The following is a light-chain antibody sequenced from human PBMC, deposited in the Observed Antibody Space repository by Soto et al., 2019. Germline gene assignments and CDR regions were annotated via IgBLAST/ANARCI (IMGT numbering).Light chain of an antibody. CDR1: QSVSSY. V-gene: IGKV3-11*01. CDR3: QQRRSWPRA. CDR2: DAS. J-gene: IGKJ1*01. Sequence: EIVLTQSPATLSLSPGERATLSCRASQSVSSYLAWYQQKPGQAPRLLIYDASNRATGIPARFSGSGSGIDFTLTISSLEPEDFAVYYCQQRRSWPRAFGQGTKVEFK.